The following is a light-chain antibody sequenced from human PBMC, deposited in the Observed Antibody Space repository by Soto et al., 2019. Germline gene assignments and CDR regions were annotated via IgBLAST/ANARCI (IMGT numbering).Light chain of an antibody. J-gene: IGLJ3*02. CDR3: ATWDSGLSAEV. CDR1: SSNIGNNY. Sequence: QSVLTQPPSMSAAPGQTVTISCSGGSSNIGNNYVSWYQQFPGTAPKLLIYENNKRPSVIPDRFSGSKSGTSGTLDITGLQAGDEAHYYCATWDSGLSAEVFGGGTKLTVL. CDR2: ENN. V-gene: IGLV1-51*02.